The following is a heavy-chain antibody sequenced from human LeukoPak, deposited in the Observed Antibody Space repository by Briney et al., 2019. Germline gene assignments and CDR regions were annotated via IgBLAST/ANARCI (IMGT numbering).Heavy chain of an antibody. J-gene: IGHJ4*02. CDR2: IYHSGST. D-gene: IGHD3-10*01. Sequence: PSETLSLTCAVSGYSISSGYYWGWIRQPPGKGLEWIGSIYHSGSTYYNPALKSRVTISVDTSKNQFSLKLSSVTAADTAVYYCARKFTSMVRGVITFDWGQGTLVTVSS. CDR3: ARKFTSMVRGVITFD. V-gene: IGHV4-38-2*01. CDR1: GYSISSGYY.